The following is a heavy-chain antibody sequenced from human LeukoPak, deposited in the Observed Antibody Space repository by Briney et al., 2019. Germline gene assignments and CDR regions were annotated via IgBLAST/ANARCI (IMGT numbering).Heavy chain of an antibody. D-gene: IGHD6-13*01. V-gene: IGHV3-7*05. Sequence: GGSLRLSCAASEFTFSIYWMNWVRQAPGKGLEWVANIKEDGSEKNYVDSVKGRFTISRDNAKNSLCLQMNSLRAEDTAVYYCVAAGGYWGQGALVTVSS. CDR1: EFTFSIYW. CDR3: VAAGGY. CDR2: IKEDGSEK. J-gene: IGHJ4*02.